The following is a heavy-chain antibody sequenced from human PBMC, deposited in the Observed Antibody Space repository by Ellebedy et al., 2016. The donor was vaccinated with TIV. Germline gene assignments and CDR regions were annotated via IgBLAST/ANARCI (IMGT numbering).Heavy chain of an antibody. Sequence: MPSETLSLTCTVSGGSISSYYWSWIRQPPGKGLEWIGYIYYSGSTNYNPSLKSRVTISVDTSKNQFSLKLSSVTAADTAVYYCAREFGGLWLRNWFDPWGQGTLVTVSS. J-gene: IGHJ5*02. CDR2: IYYSGST. CDR1: GGSISSYY. CDR3: AREFGGLWLRNWFDP. V-gene: IGHV4-59*01. D-gene: IGHD3-16*01.